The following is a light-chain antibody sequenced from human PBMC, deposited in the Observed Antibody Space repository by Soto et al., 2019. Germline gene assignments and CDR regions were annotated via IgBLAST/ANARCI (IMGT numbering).Light chain of an antibody. CDR3: CSYAGSYFYV. CDR1: TSNIRRHT. Sequence: QSVLTQPPSASGTPGQRVMMSCSGSTSNIRRHTVNWYQQLPGAAPKLMIYDVSKRPSGVPDRFSGSKSGNTASLTISGLQAEDEADYYCCSYAGSYFYVVGTGTKLTVL. V-gene: IGLV1-44*01. CDR2: DVS. J-gene: IGLJ1*01.